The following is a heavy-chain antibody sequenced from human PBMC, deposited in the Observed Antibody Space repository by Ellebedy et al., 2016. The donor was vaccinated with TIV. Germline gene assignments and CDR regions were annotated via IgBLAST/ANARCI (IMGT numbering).Heavy chain of an antibody. Sequence: GESLKISCAASGFTFSSYGMHWVRQAPGKGLEWVAFIHYDGSDDYYTDSVKGRFTISRDNSRNTLFLQVNSLRAEDTAVYYCAKDRLPGAGSVAIDYWGQGTLVTVSS. CDR2: IHYDGSDD. J-gene: IGHJ4*02. D-gene: IGHD6-13*01. CDR1: GFTFSSYG. CDR3: AKDRLPGAGSVAIDY. V-gene: IGHV3-30*02.